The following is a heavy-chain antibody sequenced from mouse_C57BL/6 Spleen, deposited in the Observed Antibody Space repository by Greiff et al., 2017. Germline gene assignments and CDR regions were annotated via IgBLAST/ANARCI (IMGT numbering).Heavy chain of an antibody. V-gene: IGHV5-4*01. D-gene: IGHD1-1*01. CDR1: GFTFSSYA. CDR3: ARGGGSFDY. J-gene: IGHJ2*01. CDR2: ISDGGSYT. Sequence: EVQVVESGGGLVKPGGSLKLSCAASGFTFSSYAMSWVRQTPEKRLEWVATISDGGSYTYYPDNVKGRFTISRDNAKNNLYLQMSHLKSEDTAMYYCARGGGSFDYWGQGTTLTVSS.